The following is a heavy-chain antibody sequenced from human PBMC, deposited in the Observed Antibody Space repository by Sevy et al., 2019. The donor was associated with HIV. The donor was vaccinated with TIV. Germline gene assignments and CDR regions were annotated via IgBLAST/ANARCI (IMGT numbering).Heavy chain of an antibody. CDR2: IYSGGST. D-gene: IGHD3-22*01. CDR3: ARISGYYYGRYFDY. V-gene: IGHV3-53*01. CDR1: GFTVSSNY. J-gene: IGHJ4*02. Sequence: GGSLRLSCAASGFTVSSNYMSWVRQAPGKGLEWVSVIYSGGSTYYADSVKGRFTISRDNSKNTLYLQMNSLRAEDTAVYYCARISGYYYGRYFDYWGQGTLVTVSS.